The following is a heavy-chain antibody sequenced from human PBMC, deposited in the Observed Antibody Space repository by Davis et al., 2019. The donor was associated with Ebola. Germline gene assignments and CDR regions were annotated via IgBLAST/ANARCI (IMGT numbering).Heavy chain of an antibody. CDR3: AREGLRFLLFDP. CDR1: GFTFSSYA. D-gene: IGHD3-3*01. Sequence: GESLKISCAASGFTFSSYAMHWVRQAPGKGLEWVAVISYDGSNKYYADSVKGRFTISRDNSKNTLYLQMNSLRAEDTAVYYCAREGLRFLLFDPWGQGTLVTVSS. J-gene: IGHJ5*02. V-gene: IGHV3-30-3*01. CDR2: ISYDGSNK.